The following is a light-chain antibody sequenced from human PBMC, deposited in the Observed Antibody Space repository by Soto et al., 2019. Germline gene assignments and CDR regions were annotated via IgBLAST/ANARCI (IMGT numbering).Light chain of an antibody. CDR2: GAS. CDR1: QSVSSTY. J-gene: IGKJ5*01. V-gene: IGKV3-20*01. CDR3: QQYGTSEII. Sequence: EVGLTQSPGTLALSRGERATLSCRASQSVSSTYLARYQQKPGQAPRLLIYGASRRATGIPDRYSASGSGTDFTLTISRLEPEDFAVFFCQQYGTSEIIFGQGTRLEI.